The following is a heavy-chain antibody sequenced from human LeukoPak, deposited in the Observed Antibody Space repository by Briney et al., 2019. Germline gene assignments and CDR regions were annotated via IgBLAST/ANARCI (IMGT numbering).Heavy chain of an antibody. V-gene: IGHV3-73*01. CDR1: GLTFSNFA. D-gene: IGHD2-2*01. CDR2: IRSKPNNYTT. J-gene: IGHJ4*02. Sequence: PGGSLRLSCAVSGLTFSNFAIHWVRQASGKGLEWVGRIRSKPNNYTTSYAESLKGRFTISRDDSKNTAYLQMNSLKIEDTAVYYCTTSSLPDYWGQGTLVTVSS. CDR3: TTSSLPDY.